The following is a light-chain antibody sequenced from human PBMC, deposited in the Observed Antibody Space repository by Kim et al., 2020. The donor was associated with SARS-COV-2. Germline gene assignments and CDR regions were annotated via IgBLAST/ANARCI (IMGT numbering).Light chain of an antibody. CDR2: EAS. CDR1: QSVGSSF. CDR3: QQFGGSSYT. Sequence: EIVLTPSQGTLTLSPGERGTLSCRASQSVGSSFLAWYQQKPGHAPTLLIYEASTRATGIPDRFSGSGSGTDFTLTISRLEPEDFAVYYCQQFGGSSYTFGQGNKLYI. V-gene: IGKV3-20*01. J-gene: IGKJ2*01.